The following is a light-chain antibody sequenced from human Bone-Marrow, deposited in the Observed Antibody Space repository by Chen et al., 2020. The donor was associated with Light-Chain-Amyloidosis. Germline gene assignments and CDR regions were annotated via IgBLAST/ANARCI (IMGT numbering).Light chain of an antibody. CDR3: SSYTITNTLV. CDR1: SSDVGGDNH. V-gene: IGLV2-14*01. CDR2: EVT. J-gene: IGLJ1*01. Sequence: QSALTQPASVSGSPGQSITISCTGTSSDVGGDNHFSWYQQHPDKAPKLMIYEVTNRPSWVPDRFSGSKSKITASLTSSGLQTEEEADYFCSSYTITNTLVFGSGTRVTVL.